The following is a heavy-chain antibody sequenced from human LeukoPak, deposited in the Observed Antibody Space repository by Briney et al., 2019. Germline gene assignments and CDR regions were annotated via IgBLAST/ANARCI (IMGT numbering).Heavy chain of an antibody. J-gene: IGHJ4*02. Sequence: SETLSLTCAVSGGSISSSNWWSWVRQPPGKGLEWIGEIYHSGSTNYNPSLKSRVTISVDTSKNQFSLKLSSVTAADTAVYYCARGLRGLYSSSSEDYWGQGTLVTVSS. CDR2: IYHSGST. CDR1: GGSISSSNW. D-gene: IGHD6-6*01. CDR3: ARGLRGLYSSSSEDY. V-gene: IGHV4-4*02.